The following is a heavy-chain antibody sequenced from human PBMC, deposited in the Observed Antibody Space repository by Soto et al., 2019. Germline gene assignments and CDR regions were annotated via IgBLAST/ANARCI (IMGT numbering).Heavy chain of an antibody. Sequence: SETLSLTCAVYGGSFSGYYWTWIRQPPGTGLEWIGEINHSGSTNYNPSLKSRVTITVDTSKNQFSLKLTSVIAADTAVYYCARDKITGLFDYWGQGTLVTVSS. V-gene: IGHV4-34*01. CDR2: INHSGST. CDR1: GGSFSGYY. J-gene: IGHJ4*02. D-gene: IGHD2-8*02. CDR3: ARDKITGLFDY.